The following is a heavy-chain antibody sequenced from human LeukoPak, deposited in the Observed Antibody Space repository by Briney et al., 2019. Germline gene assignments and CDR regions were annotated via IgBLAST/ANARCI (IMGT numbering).Heavy chain of an antibody. V-gene: IGHV4-61*02. CDR3: ARTVVIAAAGFAY. D-gene: IGHD6-13*01. CDR2: IYTSGST. J-gene: IGHJ4*02. CDR1: GGSISSGSYY. Sequence: SETLSLTCTVSGGSISSGSYYWSWIRHPAGKGLEWIGRIYTSGSTNYNPSLKSRVTISVDTSKNQFSLKLSSVTAADTAVYYCARTVVIAAAGFAYWGEGTLGTVSS.